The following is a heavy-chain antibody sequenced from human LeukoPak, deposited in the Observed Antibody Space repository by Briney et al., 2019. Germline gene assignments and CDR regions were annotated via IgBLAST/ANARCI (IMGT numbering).Heavy chain of an antibody. CDR1: GYSFTNSW. V-gene: IGHV5-51*01. CDR3: ARHGGRYSHSIDS. Sequence: GESLKIFCKGSGYSFTNSWIGWVRQMPGKGLEWMGIIYVGDSDVRYSPSFQGQVTISADKSISSAYLQWSSLKVSDTAMYYCARHGGRYSHSIDSWGQGTLVTVSS. D-gene: IGHD1-26*01. CDR2: IYVGDSDV. J-gene: IGHJ4*02.